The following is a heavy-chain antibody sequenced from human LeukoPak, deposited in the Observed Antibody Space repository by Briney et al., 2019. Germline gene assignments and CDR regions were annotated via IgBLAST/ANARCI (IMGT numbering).Heavy chain of an antibody. V-gene: IGHV4-59*08. Sequence: SSETLSLTCTVSGGSISSYYWSWLRQPPGKGLEWIGYIYYSGSTNYNPSLKSRVTISVDTSKNQFSLKLSSVTAADTAVYYCARHSIAYYGSGSYYIDYWGQGTLVTVSS. CDR2: IYYSGST. J-gene: IGHJ4*02. D-gene: IGHD3-10*01. CDR3: ARHSIAYYGSGSYYIDY. CDR1: GGSISSYY.